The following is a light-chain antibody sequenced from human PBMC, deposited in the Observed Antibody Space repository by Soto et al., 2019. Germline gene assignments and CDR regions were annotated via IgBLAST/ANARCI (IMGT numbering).Light chain of an antibody. J-gene: IGKJ3*01. Sequence: EIVLTQSPGTLSLSPGERATLSCRASQSVYSNYLAWYQQKPGQTPRLLIYGASSRATGIPDRFSGSGSGTDFTVTISRLETGDFAVYYCLQYDTSPFTGGPGTKVDVK. V-gene: IGKV3-20*01. CDR1: QSVYSNY. CDR3: LQYDTSPFT. CDR2: GAS.